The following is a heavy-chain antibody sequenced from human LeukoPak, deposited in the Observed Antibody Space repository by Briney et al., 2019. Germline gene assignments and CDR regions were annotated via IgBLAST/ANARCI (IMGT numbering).Heavy chain of an antibody. V-gene: IGHV4-59*01. J-gene: IGHJ3*02. D-gene: IGHD3-9*01. CDR2: IYYSGST. CDR1: GGSISSYY. CDR3: ARDPYYDVLTGYPFDVFEI. Sequence: SETLSLTCTVSGGSISSYYWSWIRQPPGKGLEWIGYIYYSGSTNYNPSLKSRVTISVDTSKNQFSLKLSSVTAADTAVYYCARDPYYDVLTGYPFDVFEIWGQGTMVTVSS.